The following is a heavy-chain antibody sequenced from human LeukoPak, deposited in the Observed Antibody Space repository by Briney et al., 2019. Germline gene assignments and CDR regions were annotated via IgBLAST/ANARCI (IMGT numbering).Heavy chain of an antibody. D-gene: IGHD3-22*01. CDR3: AREQDFFDRNGYYHY. V-gene: IGHV3-30-3*01. CDR1: GFTFSNYA. J-gene: IGHJ4*02. Sequence: GGSLRLSCVGSGFTFSNYAMHWVHQAPGKGLEWVAVISYDGTNKYHADSVKGRFTISRDNSKITLYLQMNSLRPEDTAVYYCAREQDFFDRNGYYHYWGQGTLVTVSS. CDR2: ISYDGTNK.